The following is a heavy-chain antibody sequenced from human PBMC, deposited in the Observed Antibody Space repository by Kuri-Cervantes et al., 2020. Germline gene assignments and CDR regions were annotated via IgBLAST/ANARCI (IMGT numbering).Heavy chain of an antibody. CDR2: ISSSSSYI. CDR3: ARVPDYGDYVNY. V-gene: IGHV3-21*04. Sequence: GGSLRLSCAASGFTFSSYSMNWVRQAPGKGLEWVSSISSSSSYIYYADSVKGRFTISRDNAKNSPYLQMNSLRAEDTAVYYCARVPDYGDYVNYWGQGTLVTVSS. CDR1: GFTFSSYS. D-gene: IGHD4-17*01. J-gene: IGHJ4*02.